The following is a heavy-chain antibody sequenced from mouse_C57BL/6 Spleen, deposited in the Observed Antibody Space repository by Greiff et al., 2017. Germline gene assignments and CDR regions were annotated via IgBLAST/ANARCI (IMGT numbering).Heavy chain of an antibody. Sequence: QVQLQQSDAELVKPGASVKISCKASGYTFTDHTIHWMKQRPEQCLEWIGYLYPTDGRTTYNEKFKGKATLTADKSSSTAYMQLNSLTSEDSAVYFCARSMELWPNRPYAMDYWGQGTSVTVSS. CDR3: ARSMELWPNRPYAMDY. CDR2: LYPTDGRT. J-gene: IGHJ4*01. V-gene: IGHV1-78*01. D-gene: IGHD3-3*01. CDR1: GYTFTDHT.